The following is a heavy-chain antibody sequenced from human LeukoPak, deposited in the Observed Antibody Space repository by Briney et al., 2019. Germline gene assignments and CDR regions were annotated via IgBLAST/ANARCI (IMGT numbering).Heavy chain of an antibody. V-gene: IGHV3-21*01. CDR2: ITSSSSYI. Sequence: GGSLRLSCAASGFTFSRFTMNWVRQAPGKGLEWVSSITSSSSYIYYADSVKGRFSISRDNAKNSLYLQMNSLRAEDTAVYYCANGYCTNGVCYPYYYYYMDVWGKGTTVTVSS. D-gene: IGHD2-8*01. J-gene: IGHJ6*03. CDR3: ANGYCTNGVCYPYYYYYMDV. CDR1: GFTFSRFT.